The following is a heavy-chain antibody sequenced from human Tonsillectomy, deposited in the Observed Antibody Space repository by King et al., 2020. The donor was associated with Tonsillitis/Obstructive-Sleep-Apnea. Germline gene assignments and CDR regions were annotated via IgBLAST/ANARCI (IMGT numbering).Heavy chain of an antibody. Sequence: VQLVESGGGLVQPGGSLRLSCAASGFTFSSYWMHWVRQAPGKGLVWVSRINSDGSGTTYADSVKGRFTISRDNDKNTLFLQMNSLRAEDTAVYYCARNLELAYFDYWGQGTLVTVSS. V-gene: IGHV3-74*01. CDR1: GFTFSSYW. CDR3: ARNLELAYFDY. CDR2: INSDGSGT. D-gene: IGHD1-7*01. J-gene: IGHJ4*02.